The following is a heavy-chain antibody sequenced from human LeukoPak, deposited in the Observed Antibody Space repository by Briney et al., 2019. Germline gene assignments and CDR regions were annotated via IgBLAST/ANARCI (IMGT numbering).Heavy chain of an antibody. CDR2: ISWDGGST. Sequence: GGSLRLSCAASGFTFDDYTMHWVRQAPGKGLEWVSLISWDGGSTYYADSVKGRFTISRDNSKNSLYLQMNSLRTEDTALYYCAKGRDSSGYSTLDYWGQGTLVTVSS. V-gene: IGHV3-43*01. CDR1: GFTFDDYT. D-gene: IGHD3-22*01. CDR3: AKGRDSSGYSTLDY. J-gene: IGHJ4*02.